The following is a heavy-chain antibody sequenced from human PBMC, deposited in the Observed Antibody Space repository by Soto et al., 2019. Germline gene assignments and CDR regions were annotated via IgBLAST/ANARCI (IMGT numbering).Heavy chain of an antibody. J-gene: IGHJ6*02. D-gene: IGHD6-19*01. V-gene: IGHV1-69*01. Sequence: QAQLEQSGGEVKKPGSSVKVSCKASRVAFSKFIVTWVRQAPGLGLEWVGEIIPIFGTANYAQKFQGRVKITADESTSTSYMEVNNLRSEDTAVYYCAKVRYSSPMGYYYGMDVWGQGTTVTVSS. CDR1: RVAFSKFI. CDR3: AKVRYSSPMGYYYGMDV. CDR2: IIPIFGTA.